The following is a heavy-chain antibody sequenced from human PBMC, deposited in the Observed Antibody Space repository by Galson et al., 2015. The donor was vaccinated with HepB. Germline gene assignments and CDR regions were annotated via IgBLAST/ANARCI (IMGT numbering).Heavy chain of an antibody. CDR2: IWYDGSNK. Sequence: SLRLSCAASGFTFSSYGMHWARQAPGKGLEWVAVIWYDGSNKYYADSVKGRFTISRDNSKNTLYLQMNSLRAEDTAVYYCARDFPTYYYDSSGYTPDPYDAFDIWGQGTMVTVSS. CDR3: ARDFPTYYYDSSGYTPDPYDAFDI. J-gene: IGHJ3*02. V-gene: IGHV3-33*01. CDR1: GFTFSSYG. D-gene: IGHD3-22*01.